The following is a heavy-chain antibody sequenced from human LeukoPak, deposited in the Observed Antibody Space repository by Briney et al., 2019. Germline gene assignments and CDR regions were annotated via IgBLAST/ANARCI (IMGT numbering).Heavy chain of an antibody. CDR3: ARARIPPSPYYYYYYMDV. CDR2: IYYSGST. D-gene: IGHD6-6*01. CDR1: GGSISSSSYY. J-gene: IGHJ6*03. Sequence: SETLSLTCTVSGGSISSSSYYWGWIRQPPGKGLEWIGSIYYSGSTYYNPSLKSRVTISVDTSKNQFSLKLSSVTAADTAVYYCARARIPPSPYYYYYYMDVWGKGTTVTVSS. V-gene: IGHV4-39*01.